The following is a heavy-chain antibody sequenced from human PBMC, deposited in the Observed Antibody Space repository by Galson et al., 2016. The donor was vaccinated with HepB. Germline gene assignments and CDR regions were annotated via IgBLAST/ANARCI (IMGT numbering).Heavy chain of an antibody. CDR2: IIPMLGTP. CDR3: ARDDVDRVAAGTFDS. CDR1: GGTFDIYG. D-gene: IGHD6-13*01. J-gene: IGHJ4*02. Sequence: SVKASCKASGGTFDIYGYSWVRKAPGQGLEWMGGIIPMLGTPKYAKKFQGRVTIPADESTSTAYMEMRSLRSEDTAVYYCARDDVDRVAAGTFDSWGQGTLITVSS. V-gene: IGHV1-69*13.